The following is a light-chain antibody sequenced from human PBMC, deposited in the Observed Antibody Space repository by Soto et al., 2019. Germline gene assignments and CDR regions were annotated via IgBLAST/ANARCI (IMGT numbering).Light chain of an antibody. Sequence: EMVLTQSPATLCFSPLDGGSLXWMPSQSVSSSYLAWYQQKPGQAPRLLIYGASNRATGIPDRFSGRGSGTDFTLTISRLEPEDFAVYFCQQYSDLPMTFGQGTRLEIK. CDR1: QSVSSSY. CDR2: GAS. V-gene: IGKV3-20*01. CDR3: QQYSDLPMT. J-gene: IGKJ5*01.